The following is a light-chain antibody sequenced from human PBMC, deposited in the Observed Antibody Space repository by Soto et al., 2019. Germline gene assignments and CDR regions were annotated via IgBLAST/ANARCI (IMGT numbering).Light chain of an antibody. J-gene: IGKJ1*01. V-gene: IGKV3-20*01. CDR3: QQYVTTPRT. CDR1: QTVAHNS. Sequence: EIVLTQSPGILSLSPGARATLSCTASQTVAHNSLAWYQQRPGQAPRLLIYGTSTRATGISDRFSGSGSGTAFPLTISRLEPEDFAVYYCQQYVTTPRTFGQGTKVEFK. CDR2: GTS.